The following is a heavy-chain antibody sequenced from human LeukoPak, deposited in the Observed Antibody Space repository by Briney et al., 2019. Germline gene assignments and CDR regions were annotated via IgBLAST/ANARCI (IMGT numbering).Heavy chain of an antibody. V-gene: IGHV3-30-3*01. CDR3: ASDRCSSTSCYPPSDY. CDR2: ISYDGSNK. D-gene: IGHD2-2*01. Sequence: GGSLRLSCAASGFTFSSYAMHWVRQAPGKGLEWVGVISYDGSNKYYADSVKGRFTISRDNSKNTLYLQMNSLRAEDTAVYYCASDRCSSTSCYPPSDYWGQGTLVTVSS. CDR1: GFTFSSYA. J-gene: IGHJ4*02.